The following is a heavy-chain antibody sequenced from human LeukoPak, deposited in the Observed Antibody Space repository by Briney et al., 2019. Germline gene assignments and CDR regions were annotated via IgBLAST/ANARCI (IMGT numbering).Heavy chain of an antibody. CDR1: GYTFTSYG. V-gene: IGHV1-18*01. D-gene: IGHD2/OR15-2a*01. J-gene: IGHJ4*02. CDR3: ATSGPDFLPVSPLLDF. Sequence: ASVKVSCKASGYTFTSYGISWVRQAPGQGLEWMGWISAYNGNTNYAQKLQGRVTMTTDTSTSTAYMELTRLKSDDTAVYYCATSGPDFLPVSPLLDFWGQGTLVTVSS. CDR2: ISAYNGNT.